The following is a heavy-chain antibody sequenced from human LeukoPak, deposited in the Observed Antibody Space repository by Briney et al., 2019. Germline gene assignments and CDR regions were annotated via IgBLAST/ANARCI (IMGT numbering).Heavy chain of an antibody. CDR2: INHSGST. V-gene: IGHV4-34*01. CDR1: GVSFSGYY. CDR3: ARGEVGIAVPDY. J-gene: IGHJ4*02. Sequence: SETLSLTCAASGVSFSGYYWSWIRQPPGKGLEWIGEINHSGSTNYNPALKSRLTISVGTTKNQFFLKLSPVTAADTAVYYCARGEVGIAVPDYWGQGTLVTVSS. D-gene: IGHD6-19*01.